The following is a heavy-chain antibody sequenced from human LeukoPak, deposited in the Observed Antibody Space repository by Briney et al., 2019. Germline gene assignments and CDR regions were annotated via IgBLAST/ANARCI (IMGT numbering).Heavy chain of an antibody. J-gene: IGHJ4*02. CDR2: IYSGGST. CDR1: GFTVSSNY. CDR3: ARVSAAAGTADY. Sequence: GGSLRLSCAASGFTVSSNYMSWVRQASGKGLEWVSVIYSGGSTYYADSVKGRFTISRDNSKNTLYLQMNSLRAEDTAVYYCARVSAAAGTADYWGQGTLVTVSS. V-gene: IGHV3-53*01. D-gene: IGHD6-13*01.